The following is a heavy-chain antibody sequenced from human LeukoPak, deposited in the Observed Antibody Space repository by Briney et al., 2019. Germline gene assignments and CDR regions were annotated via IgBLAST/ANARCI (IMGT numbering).Heavy chain of an antibody. CDR1: GGSISSTSYY. CDR3: ARVTYYYDSSGYYYYYYYMDV. J-gene: IGHJ6*03. V-gene: IGHV4-39*07. Sequence: SETLSLTCTVSGGSISSTSYYWGWIRQPPGKGLEWIGSIYYGGSTYYNPSLKSRVTLSVDTSKDQFSLKLSSVPAADTAVYYFARVTYYYDSSGYYYYYYYMDVWGKGTTVTIS. D-gene: IGHD3-22*01. CDR2: IYYGGST.